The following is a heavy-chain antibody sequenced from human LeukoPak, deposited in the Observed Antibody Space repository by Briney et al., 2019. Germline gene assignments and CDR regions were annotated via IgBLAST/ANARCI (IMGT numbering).Heavy chain of an antibody. J-gene: IGHJ5*02. V-gene: IGHV1-2*02. CDR3: ARDPAQGYCGGTSCYPFDP. D-gene: IGHD2-2*01. Sequence: ASVKVSCKASGYTFTGYYIHWVRQAPGQGLEWMGWINPNSGGTNYALNFQGRVTMTADTSITTAYMELSRLRYDDTAIYYCARDPAQGYCGGTSCYPFDPWGQGTLVTVSS. CDR1: GYTFTGYY. CDR2: INPNSGGT.